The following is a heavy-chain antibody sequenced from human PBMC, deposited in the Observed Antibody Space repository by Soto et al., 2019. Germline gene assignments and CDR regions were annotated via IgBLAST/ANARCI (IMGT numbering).Heavy chain of an antibody. D-gene: IGHD3-10*01. CDR3: TRVGYGSGKDFDY. V-gene: IGHV3-74*03. Sequence: EVQLVESGGGLVQTGGSLRLSCAASGFTFTNHWMHWVRQAPGKGLVWVSRINTDESSTEYADSVKGRFTISRDNAKNTLYLQMTSLGADDTAVYYCTRVGYGSGKDFDYWGQGTLVTVSS. J-gene: IGHJ4*02. CDR2: INTDESST. CDR1: GFTFTNHW.